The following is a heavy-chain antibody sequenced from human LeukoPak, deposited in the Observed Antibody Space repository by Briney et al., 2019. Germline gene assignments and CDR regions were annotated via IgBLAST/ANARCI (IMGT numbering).Heavy chain of an antibody. V-gene: IGHV3-23*01. Sequence: GGSLRFSCAASGFSFRSYAMSWVRQAPGKGLEWVSAISGSGGSTYYADSVKGRFTISRDNFKNTLYLQMTSLRAEDTAVYYCSRDGGVSYYYFYCYMDVWGKGTTVTVSS. CDR3: SRDGGVSYYYFYCYMDV. CDR1: GFSFRSYA. J-gene: IGHJ6*03. D-gene: IGHD3-16*01. CDR2: ISGSGGST.